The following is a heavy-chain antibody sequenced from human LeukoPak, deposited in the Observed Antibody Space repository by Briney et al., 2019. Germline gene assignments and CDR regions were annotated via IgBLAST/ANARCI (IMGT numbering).Heavy chain of an antibody. Sequence: GGSLRLSCAASGFTFSHYAMHGVRQAPGEGLEWVAVISYDGSNKYYADSVKGRFTVSRDNSKNTLYLQMNSLRAEDTAVYFCANLRGSGSSYFDSWGQGTLVTVSS. D-gene: IGHD3-10*01. CDR3: ANLRGSGSSYFDS. J-gene: IGHJ4*02. CDR1: GFTFSHYA. CDR2: ISYDGSNK. V-gene: IGHV3-30*04.